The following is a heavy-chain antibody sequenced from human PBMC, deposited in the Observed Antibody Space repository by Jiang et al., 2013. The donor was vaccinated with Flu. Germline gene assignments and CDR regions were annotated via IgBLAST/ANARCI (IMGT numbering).Heavy chain of an antibody. J-gene: IGHJ2*01. CDR3: ARMMSTTTTGYFDI. CDR1: GLSLSANGEA. CDR2: TYWNDDE. V-gene: IGHV2-5*01. D-gene: IGHD2-2*01. Sequence: KPTQTLTLTRSFSGLSLSANGEAFVWIRQPPGKALEWLALTYWNDDERYSPSLQHRLTITKDTSENQLILTLTNVDLADTGTYYCARMMSTTTTGYFDIWGRGSPVTVSS.